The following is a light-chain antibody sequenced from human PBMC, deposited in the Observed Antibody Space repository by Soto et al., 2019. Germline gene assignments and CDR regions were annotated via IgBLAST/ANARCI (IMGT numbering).Light chain of an antibody. Sequence: IVLPQSPGPLSLSPGERATLSCRASQSVTTQLAWYQQKPGQAPRLIIHGASSRATGVPDRITGSGSGTDFTLSISRLEPEDFAVYYCQQYGGSTRTFGQGTKVDI. CDR2: GAS. CDR3: QQYGGSTRT. CDR1: QSVTTQ. J-gene: IGKJ1*01. V-gene: IGKV3-20*01.